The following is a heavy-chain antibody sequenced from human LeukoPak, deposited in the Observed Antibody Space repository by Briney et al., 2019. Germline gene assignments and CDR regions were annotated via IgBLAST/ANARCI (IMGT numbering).Heavy chain of an antibody. CDR1: GFSFSGFG. D-gene: IGHD2-21*01. CDR2: IGSSGSAGGNI. Sequence: PGGSLRLSCAASGFSFSGFGMNWVRQAPGKGLKWISYIGSSGSAGGNIYYAVSVKGRFTVSRDNAKDSLFLQMNSLQDADTAVYYCARAPTPYFTYYMDVWGKGTTVTVSS. J-gene: IGHJ6*03. CDR3: ARAPTPYFTYYMDV. V-gene: IGHV3-48*02.